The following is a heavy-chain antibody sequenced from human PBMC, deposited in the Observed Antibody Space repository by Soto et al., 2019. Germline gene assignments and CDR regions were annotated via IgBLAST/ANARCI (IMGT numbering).Heavy chain of an antibody. Sequence: EVLLVESGGGVVQPGGSLKLSCAASGFVFKDSSIHWVRQASGKGLEWVARIRDRAYNYATAYTASVKVRFTVTRDDSNNTQYLQMDSLKTEDTAIYYCARLISAAQDYWGQGTLVTVSS. CDR2: IRDRAYNYAT. J-gene: IGHJ4*02. CDR3: ARLISAAQDY. D-gene: IGHD3-10*01. CDR1: GFVFKDSS. V-gene: IGHV3-73*01.